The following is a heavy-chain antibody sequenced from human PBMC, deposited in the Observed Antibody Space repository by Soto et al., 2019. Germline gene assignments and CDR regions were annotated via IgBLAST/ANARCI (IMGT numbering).Heavy chain of an antibody. V-gene: IGHV3-66*01. J-gene: IGHJ1*01. CDR1: GFTVSSNY. CDR3: ARERHHDPGDIQH. CDR2: IYSGGNT. D-gene: IGHD3-10*01. Sequence: GGSLRLSCAASGFTVSSNYMSWVRQAPGKGLEWVSVIYSGGNTYYADSVKGRLTISRDKSKNTLYLQMNSLRAEDTAVYYCARERHHDPGDIQHSGQATLVTVSS.